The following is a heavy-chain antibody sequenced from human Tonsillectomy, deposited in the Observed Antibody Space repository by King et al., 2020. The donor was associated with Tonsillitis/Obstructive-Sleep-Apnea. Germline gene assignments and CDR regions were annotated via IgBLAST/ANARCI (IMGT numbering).Heavy chain of an antibody. CDR1: GFTFDDYG. J-gene: IGHJ4*02. Sequence: VQLVESGGGVVRPGGSLRLSCAASGFTFDDYGMNWVRQAPGKGLAWGAGIKWNGGSTGYADSLKGRLTISRYNAKNSLYLQMNSLRAEDTALYYCAGGNDYGVLNFDYWGQGTLVTVSS. V-gene: IGHV3-20*04. CDR3: AGGNDYGVLNFDY. CDR2: IKWNGGST. D-gene: IGHD4-17*01.